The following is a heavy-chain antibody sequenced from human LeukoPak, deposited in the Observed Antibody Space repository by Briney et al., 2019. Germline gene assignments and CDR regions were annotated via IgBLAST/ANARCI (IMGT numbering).Heavy chain of an antibody. CDR3: ARGRVSGSGRNYYYYYMDV. J-gene: IGHJ6*03. Sequence: PSETLSLTCAVYGGSFSGYYWSWIRQPPGKGLEWIGEINHSGSTNYNPSLKSRVTISVDTSKNQFSLKLSSVTAADTAVYYCARGRVSGSGRNYYYYYMDVWGKGTTVTVSS. CDR2: INHSGST. V-gene: IGHV4-34*01. D-gene: IGHD3-10*01. CDR1: GGSFSGYY.